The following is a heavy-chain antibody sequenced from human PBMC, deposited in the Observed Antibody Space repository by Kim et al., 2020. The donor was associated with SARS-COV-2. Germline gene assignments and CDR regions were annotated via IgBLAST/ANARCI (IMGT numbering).Heavy chain of an antibody. J-gene: IGHJ4*02. V-gene: IGHV4-34*01. D-gene: IGHD6-19*01. CDR3: ARGHGYSSFYFDY. Sequence: YNPSLKSRVTISVDTSKNQFSLKLSSVTAADTAVYYCARGHGYSSFYFDYWGQGTLVTVSS.